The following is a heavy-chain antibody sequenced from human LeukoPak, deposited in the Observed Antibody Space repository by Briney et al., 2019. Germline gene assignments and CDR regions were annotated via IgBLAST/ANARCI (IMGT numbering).Heavy chain of an antibody. Sequence: SVKVSCKASGGTFSSYAISWVRQAPGQRLEWMGRIIPILGIADYAQKFQGRVTITADKSTSTAYMELSSLRSEDTAVYYCARAGYSYGPFDYWGQGTLVTVSS. J-gene: IGHJ4*02. CDR2: IIPILGIA. CDR3: ARAGYSYGPFDY. V-gene: IGHV1-69*04. D-gene: IGHD5-18*01. CDR1: GGTFSSYA.